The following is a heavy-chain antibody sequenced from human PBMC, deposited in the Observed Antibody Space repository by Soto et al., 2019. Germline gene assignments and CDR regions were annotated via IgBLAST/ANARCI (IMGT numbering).Heavy chain of an antibody. V-gene: IGHV2-5*01. Sequence: QVTLKESGPTLGKPTQTLTLTCTFSGFSLTTGGVGVGWIRQPPGRSLEWLAVIYWNDDRRRSPSLENRLTITKDTSKNQVVLTMTNMDPVDTATYYCIYIRASWDYHGLDVWGQGTPVTVSS. CDR1: GFSLTTGGVG. J-gene: IGHJ6*02. CDR2: IYWNDDR. D-gene: IGHD2-21*01. CDR3: IYIRASWDYHGLDV.